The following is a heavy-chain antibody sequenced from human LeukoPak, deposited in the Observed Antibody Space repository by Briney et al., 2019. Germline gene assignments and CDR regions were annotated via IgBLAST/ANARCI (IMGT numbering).Heavy chain of an antibody. V-gene: IGHV4-4*02. J-gene: IGHJ6*02. CDR1: GGSISSNNW. CDR3: SRQEVRGVLLFYYGMDV. Sequence: SETLSLTCAVSGGSISSNNWWSWVRQPPGKGLEWIGEIYHSGSTNYNPSLKSRVTISVDKSKNQFSLKLSSVTAADTAVYYCSRQEVRGVLLFYYGMDVWGQGTTVTVSS. D-gene: IGHD3-10*01. CDR2: IYHSGST.